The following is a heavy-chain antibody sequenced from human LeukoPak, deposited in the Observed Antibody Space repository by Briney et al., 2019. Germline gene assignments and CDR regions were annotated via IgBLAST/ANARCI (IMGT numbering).Heavy chain of an antibody. Sequence: PSETLSLTCTVSGVSMSSSPYYWGWLRQPPGKGLEWLGTIYDSGNTNYNPSLRSRLTISVDTSRNQFSLKLSSVTAADTAVYYCARHDCDSSRCSVNWFDPWGQGTLVTVSS. CDR1: GVSMSSSPYY. V-gene: IGHV4-39*01. D-gene: IGHD2/OR15-2a*01. CDR2: IYDSGNT. J-gene: IGHJ5*02. CDR3: ARHDCDSSRCSVNWFDP.